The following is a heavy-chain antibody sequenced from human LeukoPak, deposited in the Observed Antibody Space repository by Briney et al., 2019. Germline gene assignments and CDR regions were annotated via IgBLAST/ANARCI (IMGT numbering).Heavy chain of an antibody. CDR1: GYTFTSYA. CDR3: ARDPSGTYGYYYYCMDV. J-gene: IGHJ6*02. CDR2: INTNTGDP. D-gene: IGHD1-26*01. V-gene: IGHV7-4-1*02. Sequence: ASVKVSCKASGYTFTSYAINWVRQAPGQGLEWMGWINTNTGDPTYAQGFTGRFVFSLDTSVGTAYLQINSLKAEDTAVYFCARDPSGTYGYYYYCMDVWGQGTTVTVSS.